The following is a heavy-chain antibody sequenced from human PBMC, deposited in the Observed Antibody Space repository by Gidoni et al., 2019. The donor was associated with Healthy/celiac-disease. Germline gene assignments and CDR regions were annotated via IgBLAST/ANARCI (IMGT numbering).Heavy chain of an antibody. Sequence: AASGFTFSSYEMNWVRQAPGKGLEWVSYISSSVSTIYYADSVKGRFTISRDNAKNSLYLQMNSLRAEDTAVYYCARTGDYYYGMDVWGQGTTVTVSS. J-gene: IGHJ6*02. CDR1: GFTFSSYE. CDR2: ISSSVSTI. V-gene: IGHV3-48*03. D-gene: IGHD7-27*01. CDR3: ARTGDYYYGMDV.